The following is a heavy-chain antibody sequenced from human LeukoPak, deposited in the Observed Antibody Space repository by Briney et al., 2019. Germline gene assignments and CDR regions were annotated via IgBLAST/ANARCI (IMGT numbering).Heavy chain of an antibody. D-gene: IGHD3-10*01. CDR3: ARDYWFGESYFDY. CDR2: IKQDVSEK. V-gene: IGHV3-7*01. J-gene: IGHJ4*02. Sequence: ANIKQDVSEKYYVDSVKGRFTISRDKAKNSLYLQMNILRAEDTAVYYCARDYWFGESYFDYWGQGTLVTVSS.